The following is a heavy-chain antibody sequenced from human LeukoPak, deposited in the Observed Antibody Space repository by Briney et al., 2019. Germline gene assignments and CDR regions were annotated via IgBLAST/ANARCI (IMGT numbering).Heavy chain of an antibody. D-gene: IGHD4-17*01. V-gene: IGHV1-46*01. CDR1: GYTFTSYY. Sequence: ASVKVSCKASGYTFTSYYMHWVRQAPGQGLEWMGIINPSGGSTSYAQKFQGRVTMTRDMSTSTVYMELSSLRSEDTAVYYCASPYDYGDHYLDALHIWGQGTIVTVSS. CDR3: ASPYDYGDHYLDALHI. CDR2: INPSGGST. J-gene: IGHJ3*02.